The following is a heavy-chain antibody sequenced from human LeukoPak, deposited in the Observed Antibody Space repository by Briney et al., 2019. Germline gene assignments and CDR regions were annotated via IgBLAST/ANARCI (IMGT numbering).Heavy chain of an antibody. CDR1: GGSFSGYY. Sequence: PSETLSLTCAVYGGSFSGYYWSWIRQPPGKGLEWIGEINHSGSTNYNPSLKSRVTISVDTSKNQFSLKLSSVTAADTAVYYFAGSLAVAGPYYYYYYGMDVWGQGTTVTVSS. CDR3: AGSLAVAGPYYYYYYGMDV. J-gene: IGHJ6*02. V-gene: IGHV4-34*01. D-gene: IGHD6-19*01. CDR2: INHSGST.